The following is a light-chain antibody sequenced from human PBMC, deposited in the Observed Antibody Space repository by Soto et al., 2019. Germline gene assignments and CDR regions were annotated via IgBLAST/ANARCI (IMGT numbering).Light chain of an antibody. CDR3: QQYDSFSKT. CDR1: QSIRSW. CDR2: DAS. Sequence: DIQMTQSPSTLSASVGDRVTITCRASQSIRSWLAWYQQKPWKAPQLLIYDASNLESGVPSRFSGSGSGTEFTLTISSLQPDYFATYYCQQYDSFSKTFGRGTKVEVK. J-gene: IGKJ1*01. V-gene: IGKV1-5*01.